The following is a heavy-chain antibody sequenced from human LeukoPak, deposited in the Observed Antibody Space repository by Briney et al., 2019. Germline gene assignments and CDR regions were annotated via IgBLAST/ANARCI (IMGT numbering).Heavy chain of an antibody. Sequence: GESLKISCQGSGYSFTNYWIAWVRQIPGKGLEWMGIIHPVDSDTRYSPSFQGQVTISADKSISTAYLQWSSLKASDTAMYYCARGGKLLDIYYYYMDVWGKGTTVTISS. V-gene: IGHV5-51*01. D-gene: IGHD2-15*01. J-gene: IGHJ6*03. CDR3: ARGGKLLDIYYYYMDV. CDR2: IHPVDSDT. CDR1: GYSFTNYW.